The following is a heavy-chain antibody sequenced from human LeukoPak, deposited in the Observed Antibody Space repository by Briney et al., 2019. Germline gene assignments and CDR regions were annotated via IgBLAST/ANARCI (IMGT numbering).Heavy chain of an antibody. CDR2: ISSDGGTT. V-gene: IGHV3-64*04. Sequence: GGSLRLSCSAFGFIFNNYAMQWVRQAAGKGLDYISAISSDGGTTYYADSVRGRFTISRDNSKNTLYLHMNSLRVEDTGVYYCAKVRGGDRGAMDVWGQGTTVTVSS. CDR3: AKVRGGDRGAMDV. J-gene: IGHJ6*02. CDR1: GFIFNNYA. D-gene: IGHD2-21*02.